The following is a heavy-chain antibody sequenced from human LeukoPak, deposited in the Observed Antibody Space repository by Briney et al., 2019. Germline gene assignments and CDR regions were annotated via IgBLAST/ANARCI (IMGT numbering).Heavy chain of an antibody. CDR2: ISGSGGST. V-gene: IGHV3-23*01. CDR3: AKDFRLRSGSYFDY. CDR1: GFTFSSYA. D-gene: IGHD3-16*01. Sequence: GGSLRLSCAASGFTFSSYAMSWVRQAPGKGLEWVSAISGSGGSTYYADSVKGRFTISRDNSKNTMYLQMNSLRAEDTAVYYCAKDFRLRSGSYFDYWGQGTLVTVSS. J-gene: IGHJ4*02.